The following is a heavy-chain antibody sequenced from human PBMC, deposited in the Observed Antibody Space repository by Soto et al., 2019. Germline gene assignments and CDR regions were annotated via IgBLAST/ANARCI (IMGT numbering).Heavy chain of an antibody. CDR1: GGSISSYY. CDR2: IYYSGST. Sequence: SETLSLTCTVSGGSISSYYWSWIRQPPGKGLEWIGYIYYSGSTNYNPSLKSRVTISVDTSKNQFSLKLSSVTAADTAVYYCARGPKSYSGSYYGFDYWGQGTLVTVSS. D-gene: IGHD1-26*01. J-gene: IGHJ4*02. CDR3: ARGPKSYSGSYYGFDY. V-gene: IGHV4-59*01.